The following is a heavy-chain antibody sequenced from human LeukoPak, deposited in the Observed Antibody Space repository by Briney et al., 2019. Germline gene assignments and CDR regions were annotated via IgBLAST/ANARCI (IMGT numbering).Heavy chain of an antibody. Sequence: PSESLSLTCTVSGGSISSYYWSWIRQPPGKGLEWIACISYSGSTKYNPSLKSRVTISVDTSKNQLSLKLSSVTAADTAVYYCAREPGFDSSGYLNWFDPWGQGTLVTVSS. V-gene: IGHV4-59*12. CDR3: AREPGFDSSGYLNWFDP. D-gene: IGHD3-22*01. J-gene: IGHJ5*02. CDR1: GGSISSYY. CDR2: ISYSGST.